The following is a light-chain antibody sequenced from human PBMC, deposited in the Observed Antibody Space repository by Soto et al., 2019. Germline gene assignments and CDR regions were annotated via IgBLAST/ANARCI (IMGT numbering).Light chain of an antibody. CDR2: SAS. Sequence: DIQMTQSPSSLSASVGDRVTITCRASQGISNYLAWNQHKPGKVPKLLIYSASTLQSGVPSRFSGSGSGTDFAPTISSLQPEDVATYYCQKYKSAPSWTFGKGTKVEIK. J-gene: IGKJ1*01. CDR1: QGISNY. CDR3: QKYKSAPSWT. V-gene: IGKV1-27*01.